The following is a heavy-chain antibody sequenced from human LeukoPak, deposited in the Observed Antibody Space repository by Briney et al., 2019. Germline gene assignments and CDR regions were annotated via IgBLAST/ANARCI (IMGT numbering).Heavy chain of an antibody. Sequence: EASVKVSCKAPGYPFTSYDINWVRQATGQGLEWMAWMNPNNGDTGYEPKFQGRLTMTRDKSITTAYMELSSLTSEDTAVYYCATSFGSSTVILTIWGQGTQVTVSS. CDR1: GYPFTSYD. J-gene: IGHJ4*02. CDR2: MNPNNGDT. CDR3: ATSFGSSTVILTI. D-gene: IGHD3-10*01. V-gene: IGHV1-8*01.